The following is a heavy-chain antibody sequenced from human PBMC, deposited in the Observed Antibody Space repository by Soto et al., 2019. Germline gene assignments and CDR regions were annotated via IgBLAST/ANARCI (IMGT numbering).Heavy chain of an antibody. Sequence: SGPTRVNPTQTLTLTCTFSGFSLSTSGMCVSWIRQPPGKALEWLARIDWDDDKYYSTSLKTRLTISKDTSKNQVVLTMTNMDPVDTATCYCARILASNSSLGPGFDPWGQGTLVTVS. V-gene: IGHV2-70*11. J-gene: IGHJ5*02. CDR3: ARILASNSSLGPGFDP. CDR1: GFSLSTSGMC. D-gene: IGHD6-19*01. CDR2: IDWDDDK.